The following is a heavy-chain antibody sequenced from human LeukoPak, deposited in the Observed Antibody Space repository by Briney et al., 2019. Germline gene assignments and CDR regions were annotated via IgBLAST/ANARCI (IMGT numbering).Heavy chain of an antibody. J-gene: IGHJ5*02. CDR3: ARDLVGSTTGWFDP. Sequence: ASVKVSCKASGGTFSRHALSWVRQAPGQVLEWMGRIVPILGVTNFAQKFQGRVAITADTSTSTAYMELSSLRSEDTAVYYCARDLVGSTTGWFDPWGQGTLVTVSS. V-gene: IGHV1-69*04. D-gene: IGHD1-26*01. CDR2: IVPILGVT. CDR1: GGTFSRHA.